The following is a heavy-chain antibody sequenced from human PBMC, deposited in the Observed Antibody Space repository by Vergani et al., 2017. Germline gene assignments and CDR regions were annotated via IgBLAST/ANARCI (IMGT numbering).Heavy chain of an antibody. Sequence: QVQLVQSGAEVKKPGASVKVSCKASVYTFTIYSIGWVRQAPGQGLEWLGWISGDNGNTNYAQKLQGRVTMTTDTSTSKAYMELRNLRSDDTAVYYCARRVPFSAFEGQMLCYGLDVWGQGTTVTVSS. CDR1: VYTFTIYS. CDR2: ISGDNGNT. V-gene: IGHV1-18*01. J-gene: IGHJ6*02. CDR3: ARRVPFSAFEGQMLCYGLDV. D-gene: IGHD2-2*01.